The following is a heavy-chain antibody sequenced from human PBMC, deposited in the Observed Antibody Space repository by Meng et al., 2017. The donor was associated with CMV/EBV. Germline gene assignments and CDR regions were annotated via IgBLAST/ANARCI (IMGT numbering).Heavy chain of an antibody. J-gene: IGHJ6*02. CDR2: IYYSGST. Sequence: SETLSLTCTVSGGSVSSGSYYWSWIRQPPGKGLEWIGYIYYSGSTNYNPSLKSRVTISVDTSKNQFSLKLSSVTAADTAVYYCARECIAAAGTPYYYYSMDVWGQGTTVTVSS. D-gene: IGHD6-13*01. V-gene: IGHV4-61*01. CDR3: ARECIAAAGTPYYYYSMDV. CDR1: GGSVSSGSYY.